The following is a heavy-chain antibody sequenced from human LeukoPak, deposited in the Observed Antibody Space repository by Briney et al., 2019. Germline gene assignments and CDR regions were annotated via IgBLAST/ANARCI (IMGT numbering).Heavy chain of an antibody. CDR1: GYTFTGYY. J-gene: IGHJ5*02. Sequence: GASVKVSCKASGYTFTGYYMHWVRQAPGQGLEWMGWINPNRGGTNYAQKFQGRVTMTRDTSISTAYMELSRLRSDDTAVYYCARDLRRYYGSGEFDPWGQGTLVTVSS. CDR3: ARDLRRYYGSGEFDP. D-gene: IGHD3-10*01. CDR2: INPNRGGT. V-gene: IGHV1-2*02.